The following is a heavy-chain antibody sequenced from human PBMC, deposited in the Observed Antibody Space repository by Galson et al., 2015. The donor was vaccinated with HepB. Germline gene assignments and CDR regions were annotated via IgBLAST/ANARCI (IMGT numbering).Heavy chain of an antibody. D-gene: IGHD6-25*01. CDR2: ISAGSTGR. J-gene: IGHJ6*02. CDR3: ARNPASYDYYNMDV. Sequence: SLRPSCAASGFSFSSHSMSWVRQAPGEGLEWVAYISAGSTGRYYGATVKGRFTISRANAKNSVYFHMNNLRAEDTAVYYCARNPASYDYYNMDVWGRGTTVTVSS. CDR1: GFSFSSHS. V-gene: IGHV3-48*01.